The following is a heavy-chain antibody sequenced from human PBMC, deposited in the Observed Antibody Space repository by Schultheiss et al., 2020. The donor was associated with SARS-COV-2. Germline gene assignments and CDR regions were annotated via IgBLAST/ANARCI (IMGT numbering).Heavy chain of an antibody. CDR2: IYPGDSDT. V-gene: IGHV5-51*01. D-gene: IGHD6-6*01. CDR1: GYSFTNYW. J-gene: IGHJ4*02. Sequence: GESLKISCKGSGYSFTNYWIGWVRQMPGKGLEWMGIIYPGDSDTRYSPSFQGQVTISADKSISTAYLQWSSLKASDTAIYYCARLLPVDSSSFYFDYWGQGTLVTVSS. CDR3: ARLLPVDSSSFYFDY.